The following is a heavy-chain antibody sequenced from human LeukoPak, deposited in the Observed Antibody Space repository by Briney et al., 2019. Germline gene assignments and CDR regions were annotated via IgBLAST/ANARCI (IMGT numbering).Heavy chain of an antibody. D-gene: IGHD3-10*01. V-gene: IGHV4-59*01. Sequence: SETLSLTCTVSGGSISSYYWSWIRQPPGKGLEWIGYIYYSGSTNYNPSLKSRVTISVDTSKNQFSLKLSSVTAADTAVYYCARDYGSGSYYLPSSFDIWGQGTLVTVSS. CDR1: GGSISSYY. J-gene: IGHJ3*02. CDR3: ARDYGSGSYYLPSSFDI. CDR2: IYYSGST.